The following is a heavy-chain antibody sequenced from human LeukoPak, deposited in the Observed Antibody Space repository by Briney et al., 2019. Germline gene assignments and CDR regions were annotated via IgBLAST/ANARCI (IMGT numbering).Heavy chain of an antibody. V-gene: IGHV3-23*01. CDR3: AKDRTVGASYWYFDL. CDR2: ISSSGSGDNT. Sequence: GGSLRLSCAASGVTLSTYAMSWARQAPGKGLEWVSGISSSGSGDNTYYADSVKGRFTISRDSSKNTLFLHMNTLRAEDTAIYYCAKDRTVGASYWYFDLWGRSTLVTVSS. J-gene: IGHJ2*01. D-gene: IGHD1-26*01. CDR1: GVTLSTYA.